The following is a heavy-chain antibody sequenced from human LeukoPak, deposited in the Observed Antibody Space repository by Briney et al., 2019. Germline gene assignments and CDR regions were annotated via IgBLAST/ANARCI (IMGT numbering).Heavy chain of an antibody. V-gene: IGHV1-18*01. D-gene: IGHD3-10*01. CDR1: GGTFSSYA. Sequence: ASVKVSCKASGGTFSSYAISWVRQAPGQGLEWMGWISAYNGNTNYAQKFQGRVTMTTDTSTSTAYMELRSLRSDDTAVYYCGSGSYYRITHWGQGTLVTVSS. CDR2: ISAYNGNT. J-gene: IGHJ4*02. CDR3: GSGSYYRITH.